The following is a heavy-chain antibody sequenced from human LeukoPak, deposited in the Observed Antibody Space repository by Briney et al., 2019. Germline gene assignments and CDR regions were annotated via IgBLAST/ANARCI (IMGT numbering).Heavy chain of an antibody. D-gene: IGHD1-20*01. CDR1: GFTVSSHY. CDR2: IYSGGTT. CDR3: ARGTPVTGAFDY. J-gene: IGHJ4*02. Sequence: GGSLRLSCAASGFTVSSHYVTWVRQAPGKGLEWVSVIYSGGTTYYADSVKGRFTISRDNSKNTLYLQMNSLRAEDTAVYYCARGTPVTGAFDYWGQGTLVTVSS. V-gene: IGHV3-53*01.